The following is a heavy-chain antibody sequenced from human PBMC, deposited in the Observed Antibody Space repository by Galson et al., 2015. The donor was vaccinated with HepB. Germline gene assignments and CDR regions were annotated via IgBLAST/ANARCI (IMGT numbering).Heavy chain of an antibody. Sequence: PALVKPTQTLTLTCTLSGFSLSTSGIRVSWIRQPPGKALEWLARIDWDDDKFYSTSLKTRLTISKDTSKNQVVLTMTNMDPVDTATYYCARGVLEDCSGGSCGLDPWGQGTLVTVSS. V-gene: IGHV2-70*04. CDR3: ARGVLEDCSGGSCGLDP. CDR2: IDWDDDK. CDR1: GFSLSTSGIR. J-gene: IGHJ5*02. D-gene: IGHD2-15*01.